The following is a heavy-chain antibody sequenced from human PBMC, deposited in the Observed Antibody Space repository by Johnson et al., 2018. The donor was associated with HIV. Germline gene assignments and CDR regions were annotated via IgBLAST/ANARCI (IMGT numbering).Heavy chain of an antibody. CDR1: GFTFDDYA. CDR2: ISWDGGSI. Sequence: VQLVESGGVVVQPGGSLRLSCAASGFTFDDYAMHWVRQAPGKGLEWVSLISWDGGSIGYADSVKGRFTISRDNSKNTLHLQMNSLRAEDTAVYYCAREVKRYAFDIWGQGTMVTVSS. D-gene: IGHD1-26*01. CDR3: AREVKRYAFDI. V-gene: IGHV3-43D*04. J-gene: IGHJ3*02.